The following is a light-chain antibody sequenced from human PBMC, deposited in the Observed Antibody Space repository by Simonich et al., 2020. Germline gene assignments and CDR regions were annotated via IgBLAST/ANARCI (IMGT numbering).Light chain of an antibody. Sequence: EIVFTQSPATLSLSPGERATLSCRASQSVSSYLAWYQQKPGQAPRLLIYDAPNRATGIPARFSGSGSGTDFTLTISSLEPEDFAVYYCQQRSNWTWTFGQGTKVEIK. CDR3: QQRSNWTWT. CDR1: QSVSSY. CDR2: DAP. J-gene: IGKJ1*01. V-gene: IGKV3-11*01.